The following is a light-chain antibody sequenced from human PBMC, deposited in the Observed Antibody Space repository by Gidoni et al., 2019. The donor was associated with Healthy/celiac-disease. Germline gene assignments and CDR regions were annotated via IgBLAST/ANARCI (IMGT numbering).Light chain of an antibody. V-gene: IGLV1-40*01. CDR2: GNS. CDR1: SSNIGAGYD. J-gene: IGLJ2*01. CDR3: QSYDSSLSNVV. Sequence: QSVLTQPXXVSGAPGQRVTITCTGSSSNIGAGYDVHWYQQLPGTAPKLPIYGNSNRPSVVPDRFSGSKSGTSASLAITGLQAEDEADYYCQSYDSSLSNVVFGGGXKLTVL.